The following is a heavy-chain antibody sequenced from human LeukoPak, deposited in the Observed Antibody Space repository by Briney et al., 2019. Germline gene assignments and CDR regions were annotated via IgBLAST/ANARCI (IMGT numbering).Heavy chain of an antibody. D-gene: IGHD4/OR15-4a*01. V-gene: IGHV1-18*01. CDR3: ARAWNGCSDY. J-gene: IGHJ4*02. CDR2: ISGYNGNT. CDR1: GYTSTSYG. Sequence: ASVKVSCTASGYTSTSYGMGWVRQAPGQGLEWMGWISGYNGNTNYAQKLQDRVTMTTDTSTSTAYMELRSLRSDDTAVYYCARAWNGCSDYWGQGTLVTVSS.